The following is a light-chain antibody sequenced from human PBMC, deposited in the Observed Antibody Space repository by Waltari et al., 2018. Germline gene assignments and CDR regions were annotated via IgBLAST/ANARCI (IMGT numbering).Light chain of an antibody. V-gene: IGLV2-8*01. CDR1: SSDVGGSNS. J-gene: IGLJ3*02. CDR2: EVS. Sequence: QSALTQPPSASGSPGQSVTISCTGTSSDVGGSNSVSWYQQHPGKAPKLMIYEVSKRPSGVPDRFSGSKSGNTASLTVSGLQAEDEADYYCSSYAGSNFWVFGGGTKLTVL. CDR3: SSYAGSNFWV.